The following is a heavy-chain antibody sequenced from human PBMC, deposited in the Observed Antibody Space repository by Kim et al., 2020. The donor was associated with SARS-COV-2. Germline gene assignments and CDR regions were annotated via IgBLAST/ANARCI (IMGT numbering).Heavy chain of an antibody. D-gene: IGHD3-22*01. J-gene: IGHJ4*02. CDR1: GYTFTSYY. V-gene: IGHV1-46*01. CDR3: ARGGAGLWMMMVDDY. CDR2: INPSGGST. Sequence: ASVKVSCKASGYTFTSYYMHWVRQAPGQGLEWMGIINPSGGSTSYAQKFQGRVTMTRDTSTSTVYMELSSLRSEDTAVYYCARGGAGLWMMMVDDYWGQGTLVTVSS.